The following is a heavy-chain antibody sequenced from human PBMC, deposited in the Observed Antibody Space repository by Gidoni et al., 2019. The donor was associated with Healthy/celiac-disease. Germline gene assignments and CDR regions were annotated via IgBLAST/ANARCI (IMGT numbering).Heavy chain of an antibody. Sequence: EVQLVESGGGLVQPGGSLRLSCAASGFTFSSYDMHWVRQATGKGLEWVSAIVTACDTYYPGSVKGRFTISRENAKNSLYLQMNSLRAGDTAVYYCARADQRWNFDYWGQGTLVTVST. D-gene: IGHD1-1*01. CDR1: GFTFSSYD. CDR3: ARADQRWNFDY. CDR2: IVTACDT. V-gene: IGHV3-13*01. J-gene: IGHJ4*02.